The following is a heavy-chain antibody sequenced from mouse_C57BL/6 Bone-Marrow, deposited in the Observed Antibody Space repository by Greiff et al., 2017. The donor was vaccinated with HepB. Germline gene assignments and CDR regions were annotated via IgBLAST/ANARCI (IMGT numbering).Heavy chain of an antibody. V-gene: IGHV1-15*01. J-gene: IGHJ4*01. CDR2: IDPETGGT. CDR3: TRRGDWEDAMDY. CDR1: GYSFTDYE. Sequence: QVQLQQSGAELVRPGASVTLSCKASGYSFTDYEMHWVKQTPVHGLEWIGAIDPETGGTAYNQKFKGKAILTADKSSSTAYMELRSLTSEDSAVYYCTRRGDWEDAMDYWGQGTSVTVSS. D-gene: IGHD4-1*01.